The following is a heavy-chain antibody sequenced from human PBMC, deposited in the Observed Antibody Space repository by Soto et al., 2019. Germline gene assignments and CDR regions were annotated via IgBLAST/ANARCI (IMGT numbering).Heavy chain of an antibody. CDR3: VRVGPSRIEVYDSSGYFDY. J-gene: IGHJ4*02. CDR1: GLTFSTYA. CDR2: ISSDGSNK. V-gene: IGHV3-30-3*01. D-gene: IGHD3-22*01. Sequence: QVHLVESGGGVVQPGRSLRLSCAASGLTFSTYALRWVRQAPGKGLEWVALISSDGSNKYYADSVKGRFTISRDNFKNTLSLQMNSLRPEDTAMYYCVRVGPSRIEVYDSSGYFDYCGQGTLVTVSS.